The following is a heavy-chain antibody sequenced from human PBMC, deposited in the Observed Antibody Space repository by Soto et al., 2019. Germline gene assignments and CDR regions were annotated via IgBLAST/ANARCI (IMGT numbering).Heavy chain of an antibody. D-gene: IGHD7-27*01. CDR2: KSYGGST. CDR3: ARGLGNWGSYFDY. V-gene: IGHV4-31*03. CDR1: GGSISSGGYY. Sequence: QVQLHESGPGLVKPSQTLSLTCTVSGGSISSGGYYWNWIRQHPGKGLECIGHKSYGGSTYYNPSLKSRVTISLDPSENQFSLRLISVTAADTAVYYCARGLGNWGSYFDYWGQGSLVTVSS. J-gene: IGHJ4*02.